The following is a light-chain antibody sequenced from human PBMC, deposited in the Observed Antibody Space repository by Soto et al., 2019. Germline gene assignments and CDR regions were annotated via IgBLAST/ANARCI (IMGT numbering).Light chain of an antibody. CDR1: QSISSSY. V-gene: IGKV3-20*01. J-gene: IGKJ3*01. CDR2: GTS. Sequence: DIVLTQSPGTLSLSPGDTATLSCRASQSISSSYLAWYQQKPGQSPRLLIYGTSGRATGIPDRFIGSGSGTDFTLTISRLEPEDFAVYYCQQYVSSPFTFGPGTKVNSK. CDR3: QQYVSSPFT.